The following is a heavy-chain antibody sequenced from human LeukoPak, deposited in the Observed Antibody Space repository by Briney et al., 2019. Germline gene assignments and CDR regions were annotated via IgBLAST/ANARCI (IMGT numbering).Heavy chain of an antibody. CDR2: IYYGGST. J-gene: IGHJ4*02. Sequence: SETLSLTCTVSGGSISSYYWSWIRQPPGKGLEWIGYIYYGGSTNYNPSLKSRVTISVDTSKNQFSLKLSSVTAADTAVYYCARGTSYGGYDYWGQGTLVTVSS. D-gene: IGHD4-23*01. V-gene: IGHV4-59*01. CDR3: ARGTSYGGYDY. CDR1: GGSISSYY.